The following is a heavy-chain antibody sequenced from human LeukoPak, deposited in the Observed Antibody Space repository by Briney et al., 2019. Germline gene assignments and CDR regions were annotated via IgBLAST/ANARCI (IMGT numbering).Heavy chain of an antibody. D-gene: IGHD6-13*01. Sequence: GGSLRLSCAASGFTFSSYAMSWVRQAPGKGLEWVANIKQDGSEKYYVDSVKGRFTISRDNARSSLYLQMNSLRVEDTAVYYCAREDLAAGEAFDIWGQGTMVTVSS. J-gene: IGHJ3*02. CDR3: AREDLAAGEAFDI. CDR2: IKQDGSEK. V-gene: IGHV3-7*01. CDR1: GFTFSSYA.